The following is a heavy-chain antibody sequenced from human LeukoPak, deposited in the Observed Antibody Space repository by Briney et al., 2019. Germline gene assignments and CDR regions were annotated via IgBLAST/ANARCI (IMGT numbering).Heavy chain of an antibody. CDR2: IHTSGST. CDR1: GGSISSYY. D-gene: IGHD6-13*01. Sequence: PSETLSLTCTVSGGSISSYYWSWIRQSAGKGLEWIGRIHTSGSTNYNPSLKSRVTMSVDTSKNQFSLKLSSVTAADTAVYYCARDSSSWYRDWFDPWGQGTLVTVSS. CDR3: ARDSSSWYRDWFDP. J-gene: IGHJ5*02. V-gene: IGHV4-4*07.